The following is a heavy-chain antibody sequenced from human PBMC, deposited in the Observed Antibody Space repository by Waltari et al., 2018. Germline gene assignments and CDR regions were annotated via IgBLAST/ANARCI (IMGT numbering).Heavy chain of an antibody. CDR1: GYTFTGYY. V-gene: IGHV1-2*06. CDR2: INPNSGGT. J-gene: IGHJ6*03. D-gene: IGHD6-19*01. CDR3: ARVRGSGWPYYYMDV. Sequence: QVQLVQSGAAVKKPGASVKVSCKASGYTFTGYYMHWVRQAPGQGLEWMGRINPNSGGTNYAQKFQGRVTMTRDTSISTAYMELSRLSSDDTAVYYCARVRGSGWPYYYMDVWGKGTTVTVSS.